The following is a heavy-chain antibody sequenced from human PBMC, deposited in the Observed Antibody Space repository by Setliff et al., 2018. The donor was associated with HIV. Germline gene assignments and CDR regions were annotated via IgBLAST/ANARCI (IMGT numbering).Heavy chain of an antibody. CDR1: GFTFSDYS. V-gene: IGHV3-21*05. D-gene: IGHD1-26*01. Sequence: PGGSLRLSCVGSGFTFSDYSLNWVRQAPGRGLEWVSYISRSSSLVYQADSVKGRFTISRDNAKNLLYLQMNSLRADDTAVYFCARPTNIDTLYYGSQTFYMYYYGLDVWGQGTTVTVSS. CDR2: ISRSSSLV. CDR3: ARPTNIDTLYYGSQTFYMYYYGLDV. J-gene: IGHJ6*02.